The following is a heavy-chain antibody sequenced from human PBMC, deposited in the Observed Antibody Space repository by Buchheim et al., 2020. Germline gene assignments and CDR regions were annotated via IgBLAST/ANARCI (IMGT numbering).Heavy chain of an antibody. J-gene: IGHJ4*02. V-gene: IGHV3-7*01. CDR3: ARTDSSGYYANY. CDR1: GFTFSSYW. Sequence: EVQLVESGGGLVQPGGSLRLSCAASGFTFSSYWMSWVRQAPGKGLEWVANIKQDGRENYYVDYVRGRFTISSDNAKNSMYLQMNSLRAEDTAVYYCARTDSSGYYANYWGQGTL. D-gene: IGHD3-22*01. CDR2: IKQDGREN.